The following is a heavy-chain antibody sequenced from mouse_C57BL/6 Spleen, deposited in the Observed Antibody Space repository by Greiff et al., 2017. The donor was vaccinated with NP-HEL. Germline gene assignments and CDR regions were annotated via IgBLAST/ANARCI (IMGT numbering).Heavy chain of an antibody. CDR2: IDPSDSYT. J-gene: IGHJ1*03. D-gene: IGHD1-1*01. CDR3: ARRGDYYGSSLGYFDV. V-gene: IGHV1-50*01. CDR1: GYTFTSYW. Sequence: QVQLQQPGAELVKPGASVKLSCKASGYTFTSYWMQWVKQRPGQGLEWIGEIDPSDSYTNYNQKFKGKATLTVDTSSSTAYMQLSSLTSEDSAVYYCARRGDYYGSSLGYFDVWGTGTTVTVSS.